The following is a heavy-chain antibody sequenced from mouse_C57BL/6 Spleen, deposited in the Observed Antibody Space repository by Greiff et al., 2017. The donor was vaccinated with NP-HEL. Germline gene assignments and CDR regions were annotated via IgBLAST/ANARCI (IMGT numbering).Heavy chain of an antibody. CDR3: ARDITTVAPAWFAY. V-gene: IGHV3-6*01. CDR2: ISYDGSN. CDR1: GYSITSGYY. J-gene: IGHJ3*01. D-gene: IGHD1-1*01. Sequence: EVQLQESGPGLVKPSQSLSLTCSVTGYSITSGYYWNWIRQFPGNKLEWMGYISYDGSNNYNPSLKNRISITRDTSKNQFFLKLNSVTTEDTATYYCARDITTVAPAWFAYWGQGTLVTVSA.